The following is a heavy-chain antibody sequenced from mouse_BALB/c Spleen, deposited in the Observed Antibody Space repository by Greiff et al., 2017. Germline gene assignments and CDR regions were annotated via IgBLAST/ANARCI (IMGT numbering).Heavy chain of an antibody. V-gene: IGHV1-7*01. CDR3: ARGGLTGTSEGLDYFDY. CDR2: INPSTGYT. CDR1: GYTFTSYW. J-gene: IGHJ2*01. Sequence: VQLQQSGAELAKPGASVKMSCKASGYTFTSYWMHWVKQRPGQGLEWIGYINPSTGYTEYNQKFKDKATLTADKSSSTAYMQLSSLTSEDSAVYYCARGGLTGTSEGLDYFDYWGQGTTLTVSS. D-gene: IGHD4-1*01.